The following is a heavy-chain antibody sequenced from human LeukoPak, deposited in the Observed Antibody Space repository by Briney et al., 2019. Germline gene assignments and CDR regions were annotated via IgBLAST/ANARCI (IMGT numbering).Heavy chain of an antibody. V-gene: IGHV4-34*01. D-gene: IGHD3-3*01. CDR2: INHSGST. CDR3: ARWGYDFWSGYQHQRVFDY. Sequence: SETLSLTCAVYGGSFSGYYWSWLRQPPGKGLEWIGEINHSGSTNYNPSLKSRVTISVDTSKNQFSLKLSSVTAADTAVYYCARWGYDFWSGYQHQRVFDYWGQGTLVTVSS. J-gene: IGHJ4*02. CDR1: GGSFSGYY.